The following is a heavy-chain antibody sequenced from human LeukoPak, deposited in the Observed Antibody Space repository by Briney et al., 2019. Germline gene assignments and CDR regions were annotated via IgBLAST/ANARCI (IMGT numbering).Heavy chain of an antibody. Sequence: GASVKVSCKASGYTFTGYSMHWVRQAPGQGLEWMGWVNPDSGGTNYAQKFQGRVTMTRDTSISTAYMELSRLRSDDTAVYYCARSFWELNHDAFDIWGKGTMVTVSS. V-gene: IGHV1-2*02. D-gene: IGHD1-26*01. CDR2: VNPDSGGT. CDR3: ARSFWELNHDAFDI. CDR1: GYTFTGYS. J-gene: IGHJ3*02.